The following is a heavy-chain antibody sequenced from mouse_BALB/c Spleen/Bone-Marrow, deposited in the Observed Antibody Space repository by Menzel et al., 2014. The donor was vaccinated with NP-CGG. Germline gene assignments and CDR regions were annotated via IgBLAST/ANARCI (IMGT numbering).Heavy chain of an antibody. J-gene: IGHJ2*01. Sequence: EVQVVESGGGLVKPGGSLKLSCAASGFTFXSYTMSWVRQTPEKRLEWVATISSGGGNTYYPDSVKGRFTISRDNAKNNLYLQMGSLRSEDTALYYCARYMITTSYFDYWGQGTTLTVSS. CDR1: GFTFXSYT. D-gene: IGHD2-4*01. V-gene: IGHV5-9*03. CDR2: ISSGGGNT. CDR3: ARYMITTSYFDY.